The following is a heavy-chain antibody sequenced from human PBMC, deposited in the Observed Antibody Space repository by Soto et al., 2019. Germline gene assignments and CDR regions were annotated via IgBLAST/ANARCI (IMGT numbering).Heavy chain of an antibody. V-gene: IGHV4-59*08. CDR1: GGSIGRYY. D-gene: IGHD1-26*01. CDR2: IYYRGTT. CDR3: AKRGSGSQFDY. Sequence: PSETLSLTCTVSGGSIGRYYWTWIRQPPGKGLEWIGYIYYRGTTNYNPSLKSRVTISIDTSKSQFSLRLSSVTAADTAVYYCAKRGSGSQFDYWGQGTLVTVSS. J-gene: IGHJ4*02.